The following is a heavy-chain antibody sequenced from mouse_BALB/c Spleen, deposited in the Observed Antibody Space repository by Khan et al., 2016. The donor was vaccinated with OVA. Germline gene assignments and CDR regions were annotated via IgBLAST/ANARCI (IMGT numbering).Heavy chain of an antibody. CDR1: GYSITSDYA. Sequence: VQLQESGPGLVKPSQSLSLTCTVTGYSITSDYAWNLIRQFPGNKLEWMGFISSSGSTNYNPALKSRISITRNSSKKQFFLQLNSVTTKNTATYYDERDGSHYNNAKDYWGQGTTVTVSS. V-gene: IGHV3-2*02. CDR3: ERDGSHYNNAKDY. CDR2: ISSSGST. J-gene: IGHJ4*01. D-gene: IGHD2-3*01.